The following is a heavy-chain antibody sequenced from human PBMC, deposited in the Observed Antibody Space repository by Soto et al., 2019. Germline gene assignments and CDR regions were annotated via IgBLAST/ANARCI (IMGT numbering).Heavy chain of an antibody. CDR1: GGTFSRYS. Sequence: QVQLVQSGAEVKKPGSSVKVSCKASGGTFSRYSITWVRQAPGHGLEWIGRIIPIFGIASYAQKVQSRVTITADESTSTAYMELSSLRSDDTAVYYCAREDRDRETGLVPAAIDGMDVCGQGTTVTVSS. CDR3: AREDRDRETGLVPAAIDGMDV. J-gene: IGHJ6*02. CDR2: IIPIFGIA. V-gene: IGHV1-69*08. D-gene: IGHD2-2*01.